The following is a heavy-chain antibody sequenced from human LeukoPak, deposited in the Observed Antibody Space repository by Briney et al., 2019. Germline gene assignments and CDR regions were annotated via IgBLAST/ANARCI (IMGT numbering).Heavy chain of an antibody. CDR2: IWYDGSNK. J-gene: IGHJ4*02. Sequence: GGSLRLSCAASGFTFSSYGMHWVRQAPGKGLEWVAVIWYDGSNKYYADSVKGRFTISRDNAKNTLYLQMNSLRADDTAVYYCATDLTGPEDYWGQGTLVTVSS. V-gene: IGHV3-33*03. CDR3: ATDLTGPEDY. CDR1: GFTFSSYG.